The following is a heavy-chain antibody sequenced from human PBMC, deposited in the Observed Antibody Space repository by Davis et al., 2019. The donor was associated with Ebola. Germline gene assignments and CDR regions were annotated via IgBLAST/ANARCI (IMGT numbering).Heavy chain of an antibody. CDR2: ISSGSSTI. CDR1: GFTFSSYS. V-gene: IGHV3-48*04. CDR3: ARDGYGSGSYLFDY. D-gene: IGHD3-10*01. Sequence: GESLKISCAASGFTFSSYSMNWVRQAPGKVLEWVSYISSGSSTIYYADSVKGRFTISRDNAKNSLYLQMNSLRAEDTAVYYCARDGYGSGSYLFDYWGQGTLVTVSS. J-gene: IGHJ4*02.